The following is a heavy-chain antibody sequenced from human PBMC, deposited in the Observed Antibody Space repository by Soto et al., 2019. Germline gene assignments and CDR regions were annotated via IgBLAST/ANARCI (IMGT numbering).Heavy chain of an antibody. D-gene: IGHD4-17*01. CDR1: GFIFSSYS. V-gene: IGHV3-21*01. CDR3: ARKGYGDYGGMDA. Sequence: EVQVVESGGGLVKPGGSLRLSCAASGFIFSSYSMNWVRQAPGKGLEWVSYISSSSSTKYYADSVKGRFTISRDNANNSLYLQMNSLRAEDTAVYYCARKGYGDYGGMDAWGQGTTVTVSS. J-gene: IGHJ6*02. CDR2: ISSSSSTK.